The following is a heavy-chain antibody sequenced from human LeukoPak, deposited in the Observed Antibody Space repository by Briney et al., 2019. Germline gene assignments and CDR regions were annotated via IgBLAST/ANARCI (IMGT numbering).Heavy chain of an antibody. CDR2: ISSSSSSI. J-gene: IGHJ4*02. CDR3: ARPRYCSGGSCYLSD. V-gene: IGHV3-48*02. Sequence: PGGSLRLSCAASGFSFITHSMNWVRQPPGKGLEWISYISSSSSSIYYADSVKGRFTISRDNAKNLLYLQMNSPRDEDTAVYYCARPRYCSGGSCYLSDWGQGTLVTVST. CDR1: GFSFITHS. D-gene: IGHD2-15*01.